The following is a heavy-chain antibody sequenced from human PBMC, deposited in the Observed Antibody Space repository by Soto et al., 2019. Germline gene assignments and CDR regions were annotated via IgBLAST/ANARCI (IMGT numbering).Heavy chain of an antibody. Sequence: EVQVLESGGGLVQPGGSLRLSCAASGFTFSSYAMRWVRQAPGKGLEWVSAISGSGGSTYYADSVKGRFTISRDNSKNTLYLQMNSLRAEDTAVYYCARRGSGSYYDYWGQGILVTVSS. J-gene: IGHJ4*02. D-gene: IGHD1-26*01. CDR2: ISGSGGST. CDR1: GFTFSSYA. V-gene: IGHV3-23*01. CDR3: ARRGSGSYYDY.